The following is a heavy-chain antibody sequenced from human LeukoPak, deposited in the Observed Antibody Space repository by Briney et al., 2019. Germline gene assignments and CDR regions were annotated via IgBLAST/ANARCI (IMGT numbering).Heavy chain of an antibody. CDR2: VRNDGTNK. D-gene: IGHD5-12*01. CDR1: GFTFSSYG. V-gene: IGHV3-30*02. Sequence: PGGSLRLSCAASGFTFSSYGMHWVRQAPGKGLEWVAFVRNDGTNKHYADSVKGRFTISRDDSKNTLYLQMNSLRAEDTAVYYCAKGPYSGYDYYFDYWGQGTLVTVSS. J-gene: IGHJ4*02. CDR3: AKGPYSGYDYYFDY.